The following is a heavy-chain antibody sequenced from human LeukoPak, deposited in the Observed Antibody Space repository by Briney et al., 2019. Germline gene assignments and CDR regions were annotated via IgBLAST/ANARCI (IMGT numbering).Heavy chain of an antibody. CDR3: ATSVVPCSGGSCPHKFDF. D-gene: IGHD2-15*01. J-gene: IGHJ4*02. Sequence: GASVTVSCKALGGTFNNYAVNWVRQAPGQGLEWMGRIIPMFNVGHYAQKFQGRVTLSADKSTNTAYLEMSGLRFDDTAVYYCATSVVPCSGGSCPHKFDFWGQGTQVTVSS. CDR1: GGTFNNYA. CDR2: IIPMFNVG. V-gene: IGHV1-69*04.